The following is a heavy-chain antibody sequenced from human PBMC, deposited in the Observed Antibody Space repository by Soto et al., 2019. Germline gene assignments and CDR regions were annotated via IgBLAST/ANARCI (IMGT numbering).Heavy chain of an antibody. V-gene: IGHV3-49*03. Sequence: GGSLRLSCTASGFTFGDYAMSWFRQAPGKGLEWVGFIRSKAYGGTTEYAASVKGRFTISRDDSKSIAYLQMNSLKTEDTAVYYCTRGEWELPYYFDYWGQGTLVTVSS. J-gene: IGHJ4*02. CDR1: GFTFGDYA. D-gene: IGHD1-26*01. CDR2: IRSKAYGGTT. CDR3: TRGEWELPYYFDY.